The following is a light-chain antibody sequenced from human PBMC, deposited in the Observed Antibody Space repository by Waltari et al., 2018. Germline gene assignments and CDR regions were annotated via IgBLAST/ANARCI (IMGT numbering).Light chain of an antibody. CDR2: KAS. Sequence: DIQMTQSPSTLSASVVDRVTITCRASHSITNSLAWYQQKPGNAPKFLIYKASTLESGVPARFSGSGSGTEFTLTISSLQPDDFATYYCQHYNGYPWTFGQGTKVEIK. CDR3: QHYNGYPWT. J-gene: IGKJ1*01. CDR1: HSITNS. V-gene: IGKV1-5*03.